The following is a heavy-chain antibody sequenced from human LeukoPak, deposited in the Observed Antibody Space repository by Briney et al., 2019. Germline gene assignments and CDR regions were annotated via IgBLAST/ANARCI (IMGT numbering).Heavy chain of an antibody. Sequence: GGSLRLSCAASGFTFSSYAMSWVRQAPGKGLEWVSAISGSGGSTYYADSVKGRFTISRDNAKNSLYLQMNSLRDEDTAVYYCAREYSSSTEAFDIWGQGTMVTVSS. V-gene: IGHV3-23*01. CDR3: AREYSSSTEAFDI. J-gene: IGHJ3*02. CDR1: GFTFSSYA. CDR2: ISGSGGST. D-gene: IGHD6-19*01.